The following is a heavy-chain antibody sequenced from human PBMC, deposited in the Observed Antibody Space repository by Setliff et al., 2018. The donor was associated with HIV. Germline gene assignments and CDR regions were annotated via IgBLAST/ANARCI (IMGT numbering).Heavy chain of an antibody. J-gene: IGHJ4*02. D-gene: IGHD3-22*01. CDR2: IYWDDDK. Sequence: SGPTLVNPTETLTLTCTFSGFSLTTIRVAVGWIRQPPGKAPEWLGFIYWDDDKRYSPSLKTRITITKDTSKNQVVLTMARMDPVDTATYYCAHRRVGNYDSSGNYHSYFDYWGQGILVTVSS. V-gene: IGHV2-5*02. CDR3: AHRRVGNYDSSGNYHSYFDY. CDR1: GFSLTTIRVA.